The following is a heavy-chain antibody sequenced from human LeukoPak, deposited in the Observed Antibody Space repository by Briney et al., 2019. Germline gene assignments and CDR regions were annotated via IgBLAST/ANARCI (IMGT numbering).Heavy chain of an antibody. V-gene: IGHV6-1*01. Sequence: SQTLSLTCAVSGDSVSSKNGAWNWIRQSPSRGLEWLGRAYYRSKWYNDYAESMEGRMTISQDTSKNQYSLHLNSVTPDDTAVYYCARDLGTTGWHTFDYWGQGTLVTVSS. CDR1: GDSVSSKNGA. J-gene: IGHJ4*02. D-gene: IGHD6-19*01. CDR2: AYYRSKWYN. CDR3: ARDLGTTGWHTFDY.